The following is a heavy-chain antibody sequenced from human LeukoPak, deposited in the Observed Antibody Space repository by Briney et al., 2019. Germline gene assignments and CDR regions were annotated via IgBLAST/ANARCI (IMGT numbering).Heavy chain of an antibody. CDR2: ISPFFDVA. CDR1: GGNFGNYV. D-gene: IGHD6-6*01. V-gene: IGHV1-69*04. CDR3: ARDTNEEYSSSSDGLAV. J-gene: IGHJ6*02. Sequence: GASVKVSCKASGGNFGNYVIHWMRQAPGQGLEWMGRISPFFDVANYAQRFQDRVTFTADKITNTAYMQISSLKSEDTAMYFCARDTNEEYSSSSDGLAVWGQGTTVTVSS.